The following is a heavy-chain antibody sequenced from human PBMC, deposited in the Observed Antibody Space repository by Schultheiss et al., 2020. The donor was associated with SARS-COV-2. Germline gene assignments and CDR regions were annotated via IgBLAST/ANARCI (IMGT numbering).Heavy chain of an antibody. D-gene: IGHD6-6*01. CDR1: GFSLSTSGMR. Sequence: SGPTLVKPTQTLTLTCTFSGFSLSTSGMRVSWIRQPPGKALEWLARIDWDDDKYYSTSLKTRLTISKDTSKNQVVLTMTNMDPVDTATYYCARTSIAARRRYYYGMDVWGQGTTVTVSS. V-gene: IGHV2-70*04. J-gene: IGHJ6*02. CDR3: ARTSIAARRRYYYGMDV. CDR2: IDWDDDK.